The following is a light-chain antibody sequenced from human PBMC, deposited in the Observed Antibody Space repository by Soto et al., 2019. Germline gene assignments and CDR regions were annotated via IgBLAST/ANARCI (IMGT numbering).Light chain of an antibody. CDR2: GAS. CDR3: QQVNTYPRT. V-gene: IGKV1-9*01. CDR1: QVIRSY. Sequence: DIQLTQSPSFLSASVGDRVTITCRASQVIRSYLAWYQQKPGKAPKVLIYGASTLQSGVPSRFSGSESGTEFTLTISSLQPEDSATYYCQQVNTYPRTFGQGTKVEIK. J-gene: IGKJ1*01.